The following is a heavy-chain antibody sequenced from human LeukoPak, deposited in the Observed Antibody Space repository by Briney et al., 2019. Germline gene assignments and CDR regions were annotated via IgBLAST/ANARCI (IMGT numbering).Heavy chain of an antibody. CDR1: GFTVSAHY. CDR3: ARGPGSRGIFDY. J-gene: IGHJ4*02. V-gene: IGHV3-53*01. CDR2: LYTGGDT. D-gene: IGHD3-10*01. Sequence: GGSLRLSCAVSGFTVSAHYMSWVRQAPGKGLECVSFLYTGGDTYYADSVKDRFTISRDNSKNTLYLQMNSLRAEDTAVYYCARGPGSRGIFDYWGQGTLVTVSS.